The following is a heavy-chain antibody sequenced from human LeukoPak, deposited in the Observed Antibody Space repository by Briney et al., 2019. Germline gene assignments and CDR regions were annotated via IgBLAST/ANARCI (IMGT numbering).Heavy chain of an antibody. J-gene: IGHJ4*02. CDR3: ARGHSSGYYPKY. CDR2: ISGSGTYI. V-gene: IGHV3-21*05. CDR1: GFIYSNYG. Sequence: PGGSLRLSCAASGFIYSNYGMNWVRQAPGKGLEWVSYISGSGTYIDYADSVKGRFTISRDDAENSLYLQMNSLRAEDTAVYYCARGHSSGYYPKYWGQGTLVTVSS. D-gene: IGHD3-22*01.